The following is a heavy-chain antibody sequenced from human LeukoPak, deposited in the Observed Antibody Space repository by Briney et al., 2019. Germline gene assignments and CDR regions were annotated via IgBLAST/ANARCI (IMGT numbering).Heavy chain of an antibody. V-gene: IGHV3-30*04. D-gene: IGHD1-7*01. CDR2: ISYDGRNK. CDR1: GFTFSSYA. Sequence: GGSLRLSCAASGFTFSSYAMHWVRQAPGKGPEWVAIISYDGRNKYYADSVKGRFTISRDDSKNTLYVQMNSLRAEDTAVYYCARGPRTGTAFYYYGMDVWGQGTTVIVSS. J-gene: IGHJ6*02. CDR3: ARGPRTGTAFYYYGMDV.